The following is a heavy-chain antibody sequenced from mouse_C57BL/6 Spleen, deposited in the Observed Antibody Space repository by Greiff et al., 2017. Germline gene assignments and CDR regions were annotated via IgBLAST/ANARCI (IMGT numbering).Heavy chain of an antibody. CDR3: AIDPYYGSSPWFAY. D-gene: IGHD1-1*01. CDR1: GYTFTSYW. J-gene: IGHJ3*01. CDR2: IHPSDSDT. Sequence: QVQLQQPGAELVKPGASVKVSCKASGYTFTSYWMHWVKQRPGQGLEWIGRIHPSDSDTNYNQKFKGKATLTVDKSSSTPYMQLSSLTSEDSAVYYCAIDPYYGSSPWFAYWGQGTLVTVSA. V-gene: IGHV1-74*01.